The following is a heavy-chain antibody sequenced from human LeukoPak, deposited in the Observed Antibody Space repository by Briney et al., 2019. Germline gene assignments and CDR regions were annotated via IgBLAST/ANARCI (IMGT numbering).Heavy chain of an antibody. CDR2: IKSKTDGGTT. J-gene: IGHJ4*02. Sequence: SGGSLRLSCAASGFTFSNAWMSWVRQAPGKGLEWVGRIKSKTDGGTTDYAAPVKGRFTISRDDSKNTLYLQMNSLKTEDTAVYYCTTNDYSNPFDYWGQGTLVTVSS. CDR1: GFTFSNAW. V-gene: IGHV3-15*01. D-gene: IGHD4-11*01. CDR3: TTNDYSNPFDY.